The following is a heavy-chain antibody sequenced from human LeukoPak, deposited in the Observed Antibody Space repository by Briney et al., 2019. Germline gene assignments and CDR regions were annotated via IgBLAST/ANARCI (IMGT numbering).Heavy chain of an antibody. J-gene: IGHJ4*02. Sequence: SQTLSLTCTVSGGSISSYYWSWIRQPPGKGLEWIGYIYYSGSTNYNPSLKSRVTISVDTSKNQFSLKLSSVTAADTAVYYCAREEAGKGVDYWGQGTLVTVSS. CDR1: GGSISSYY. V-gene: IGHV4-59*01. CDR3: AREEAGKGVDY. CDR2: IYYSGST. D-gene: IGHD6-13*01.